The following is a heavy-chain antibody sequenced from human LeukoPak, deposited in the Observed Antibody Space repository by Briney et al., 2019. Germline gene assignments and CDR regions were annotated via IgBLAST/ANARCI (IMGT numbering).Heavy chain of an antibody. Sequence: PGGSLRLSCAASGFTFSSYGMHWVRQAPGKGLEWVAVIWYDGSNKYYADSVKGRFTISRDNSKNTLYLQMNSLRAEDTAVYYCARGAVDGYRGGIDYWGQGNLVTVSS. V-gene: IGHV3-33*01. CDR3: ARGAVDGYRGGIDY. J-gene: IGHJ4*02. D-gene: IGHD5-24*01. CDR2: IWYDGSNK. CDR1: GFTFSSYG.